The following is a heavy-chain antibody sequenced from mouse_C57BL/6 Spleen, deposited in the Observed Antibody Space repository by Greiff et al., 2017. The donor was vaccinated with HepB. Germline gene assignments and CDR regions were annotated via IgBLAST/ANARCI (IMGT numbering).Heavy chain of an antibody. J-gene: IGHJ2*01. CDR2: ISDGGSYT. CDR3: AREDY. V-gene: IGHV5-4*01. CDR1: GFTFSSYA. Sequence: DVKLVESGGGLVKPGGSLKLSCAASGFTFSSYAMSWVRQTPEKRLEWVATISDGGSYTYYPDNVKGRFTISRDNAKNNLYLQMSDLKSEDTAMYYCAREDYWGQGTTLTVSS.